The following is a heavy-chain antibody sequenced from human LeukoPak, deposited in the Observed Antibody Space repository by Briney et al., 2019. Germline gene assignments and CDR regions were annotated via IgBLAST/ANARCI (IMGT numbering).Heavy chain of an antibody. CDR1: GYTCTSYY. Sequence: ASVKVSWKASGYTCTSYYMHWVRQASGQWLDWIGIINPSGGSTSYAQKFQGRVTMTRDTSTSTVYMELSSLRSEDTAVYYCARGPRYSSSPLDYWGQGTLVTVSS. CDR2: INPSGGST. V-gene: IGHV1-46*01. J-gene: IGHJ4*02. D-gene: IGHD6-13*01. CDR3: ARGPRYSSSPLDY.